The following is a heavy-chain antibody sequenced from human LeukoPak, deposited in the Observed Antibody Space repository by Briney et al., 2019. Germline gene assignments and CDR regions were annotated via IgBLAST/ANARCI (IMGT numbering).Heavy chain of an antibody. Sequence: SETLSLTCTVSGGSISSYYWSWIRQPPGKGLEWIGYIYYSGSTNYNPSLKSRVTISVDTSKNQFSLKLSSVTAADTAVYYCARGFEANYYGSGEGFDPWGQGTLVTVSS. D-gene: IGHD3-10*01. CDR3: ARGFEANYYGSGEGFDP. J-gene: IGHJ5*02. CDR1: GGSISSYY. V-gene: IGHV4-59*08. CDR2: IYYSGST.